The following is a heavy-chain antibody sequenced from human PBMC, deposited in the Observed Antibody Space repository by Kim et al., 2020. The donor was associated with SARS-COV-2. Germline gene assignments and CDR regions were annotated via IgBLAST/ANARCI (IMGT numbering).Heavy chain of an antibody. D-gene: IGHD5-18*01. V-gene: IGHV4-31*02. J-gene: IGHJ6*02. Sequence: SLKSRVTISVDTSKNQFSLKLSSVTAADTAVYYWARDGDPRVQLFGVDVWGQGTTVTVSS. CDR3: ARDGDPRVQLFGVDV.